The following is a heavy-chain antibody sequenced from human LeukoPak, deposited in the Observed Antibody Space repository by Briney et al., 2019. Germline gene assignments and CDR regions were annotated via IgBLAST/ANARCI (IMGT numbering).Heavy chain of an antibody. Sequence: ASVKVSCKASGYTFTGYYIHWVRQAPGQGLEWMGWTNPNSGATKYAQKFQGRVTMTRDMSSRTAHMELSRLRSDDTAVYYCARDPDYGDYVDYFDYWGQGTLVTVSS. CDR3: ARDPDYGDYVDYFDY. CDR2: TNPNSGAT. J-gene: IGHJ4*02. V-gene: IGHV1-2*02. CDR1: GYTFTGYY. D-gene: IGHD4-17*01.